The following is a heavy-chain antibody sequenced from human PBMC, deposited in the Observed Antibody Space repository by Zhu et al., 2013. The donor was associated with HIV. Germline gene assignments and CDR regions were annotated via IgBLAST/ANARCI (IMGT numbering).Heavy chain of an antibody. V-gene: IGHV1-69*01. Sequence: QVKLVQSGAEVMKPGSPVKVSCKSSGGIFSTYAITWVRQAPGQGPEWMGGIIPIFGSANYAQRFQGRVTITADESTRTAYMELSTLRSEDTAVYYCIRRAFYYDRSWFDPWGQGTLVTVSS. CDR2: IIPIFGSA. CDR1: GGIFSTYA. D-gene: IGHD3-22*01. J-gene: IGHJ5*02. CDR3: IRRAFYYDRSWFDP.